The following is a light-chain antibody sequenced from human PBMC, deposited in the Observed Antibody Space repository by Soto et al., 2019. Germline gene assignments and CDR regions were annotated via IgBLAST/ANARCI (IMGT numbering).Light chain of an antibody. CDR2: HVT. CDR3: CSLTTSHTYV. V-gene: IGLV2-14*03. CDR1: SSDIGHYDY. Sequence: QSLLTQPPSVSGSPGQSITISCTGTSSDIGHYDYVSWYQQHPGKAPKLMIYHVTYRPSGVSNRYSGSKSGNSASLTISGLQADDEADYYCCSLTTSHTYVFGSGTKVTVL. J-gene: IGLJ1*01.